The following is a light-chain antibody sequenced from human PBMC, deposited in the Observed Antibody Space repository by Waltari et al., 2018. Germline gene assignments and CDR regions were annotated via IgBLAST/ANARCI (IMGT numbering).Light chain of an antibody. Sequence: TATLSFRASQSVSRALAWYQQNPGQAPRLLIYGASNRATGIPDRFSGSGSGTDFSLIISRLEPEDFAVYYCQHYVSLPVTFGQGTKVGIK. CDR1: QSVSRA. CDR2: GAS. J-gene: IGKJ1*01. V-gene: IGKV3-20*01. CDR3: QHYVSLPVT.